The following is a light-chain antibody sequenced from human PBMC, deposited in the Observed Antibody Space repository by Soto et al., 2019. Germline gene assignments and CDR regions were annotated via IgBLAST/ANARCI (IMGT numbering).Light chain of an antibody. V-gene: IGKV3-20*01. J-gene: IGKJ1*01. CDR3: QQYGSSGT. Sequence: EILLTQSPGALAVSLGEVATLSCRASQSVSSRFLAWYQQKPGQAPRLLMYGASSRATGIPDRFSGTGSGTDFTLTISRLEPEDFAVYYCQQYGSSGTFGQGTKVDIK. CDR2: GAS. CDR1: QSVSSRF.